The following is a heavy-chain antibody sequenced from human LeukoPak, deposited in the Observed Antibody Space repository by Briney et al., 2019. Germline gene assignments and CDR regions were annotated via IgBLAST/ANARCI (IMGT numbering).Heavy chain of an antibody. CDR2: IIPNNGGT. CDR3: ARANQNYFDY. Sequence: ASVKVSCKTSGYTFTGYYMHWVRQAPGQGLEWMGWIIPNNGGTNYAQKFQGRVTMTRDTSISTAFMELSRLRSDDTAIYYCARANQNYFDYWGREPWSPSPQ. V-gene: IGHV1-2*02. CDR1: GYTFTGYY. J-gene: IGHJ4*02. D-gene: IGHD1-14*01.